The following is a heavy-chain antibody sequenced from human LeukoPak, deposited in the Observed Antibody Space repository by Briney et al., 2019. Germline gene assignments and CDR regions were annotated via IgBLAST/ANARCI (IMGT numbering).Heavy chain of an antibody. D-gene: IGHD2-15*01. CDR1: GGSISSYY. CDR2: IYYSGST. V-gene: IGHV4-59*01. CDR3: ARMKDINSWYFDL. Sequence: SETLSLTCTVSGGSISSYYWSWIRQPPGKGLEWIGYIYYSGSTNYNPSLRSRVTISVDTSKNQFSLKLNSVTAADTAVYYCARMKDINSWYFDLWGRGTLVTVSS. J-gene: IGHJ2*01.